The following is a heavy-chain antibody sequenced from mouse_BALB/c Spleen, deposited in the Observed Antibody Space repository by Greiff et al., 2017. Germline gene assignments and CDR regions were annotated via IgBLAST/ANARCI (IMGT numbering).Heavy chain of an antibody. D-gene: IGHD1-1*01. CDR1: GFNIKDTY. J-gene: IGHJ2*01. Sequence: VQLQQSGAELVKPGASVKLSCTASGFNIKDTYMHWVKQRPEQGLEWIGRIDPANGNTKYDPKFQGKATIKADTSSNTAYLQLSSLTSEDTAVYYCGYYYVSSYGFDYWGQGTTLTVSS. V-gene: IGHV14-3*02. CDR2: IDPANGNT. CDR3: GYYYVSSYGFDY.